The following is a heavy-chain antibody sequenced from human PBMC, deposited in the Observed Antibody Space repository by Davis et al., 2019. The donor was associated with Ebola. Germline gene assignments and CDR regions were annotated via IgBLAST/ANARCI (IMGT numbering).Heavy chain of an antibody. CDR1: GFTFSSYA. J-gene: IGHJ4*02. V-gene: IGHV3-23*01. D-gene: IGHD3-22*01. CDR3: ARARHYYDSSGSYYFDY. CDR2: ISGSGGST. Sequence: GESLKISCAASGFTFSSYAMSWVRQAPGKGLEWVSAISGSGGSTYYADSVKGRFTISRDNSKNTLYLQMNSLRAEDTAVYYCARARHYYDSSGSYYFDYWGQGTLVTVSS.